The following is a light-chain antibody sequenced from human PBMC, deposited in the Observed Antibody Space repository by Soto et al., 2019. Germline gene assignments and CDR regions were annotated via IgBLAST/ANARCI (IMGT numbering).Light chain of an antibody. CDR2: DTS. CDR3: QQYNNWPPIT. J-gene: IGKJ5*01. V-gene: IGKV3-15*01. CDR1: QSVSIK. Sequence: EIVMTQSPDTLSVPPGERATLSCRASQSVSIKLAWYQQKLGQAPRLLIYDTSTRATGIPARFSGSGSGTEFTLTISSLQSEDFAVYYCQQYNNWPPITFGQGTRLEIK.